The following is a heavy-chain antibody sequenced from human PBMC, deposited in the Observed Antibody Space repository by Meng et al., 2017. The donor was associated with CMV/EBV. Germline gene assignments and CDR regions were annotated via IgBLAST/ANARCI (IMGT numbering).Heavy chain of an antibody. CDR2: IRYDGSNK. J-gene: IGHJ6*02. CDR1: GFTFSSYG. V-gene: IGHV3-30*02. D-gene: IGHD2-2*01. Sequence: GGSLRLSCAASGFTFSSYGMHWVRQAPGKGLEWVAFIRYDGSNKYYADSVKGRFTISRDNSKNTLYLQMNSLRAEDTAVYYCAKDLPDTVVVPHYGMDVWGQGTTVTVSS. CDR3: AKDLPDTVVVPHYGMDV.